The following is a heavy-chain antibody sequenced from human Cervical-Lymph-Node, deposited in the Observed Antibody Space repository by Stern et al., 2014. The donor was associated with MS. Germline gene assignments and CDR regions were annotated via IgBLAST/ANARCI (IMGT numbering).Heavy chain of an antibody. CDR3: ARAYCGGDCYTDYYYGMDV. D-gene: IGHD2-21*01. V-gene: IGHV3-30*03. Sequence: QVQLVQSGGGVVQPGRSLRLSCVASGFNLSIYGMHWVRQVPVKGLAWGGVLSYDENNEDYADSLNGRFTVARDKSKNTLFLQMNSLRADDTALYYCARAYCGGDCYTDYYYGMDVWGQGTMVTVSS. CDR1: GFNLSIYG. CDR2: LSYDENNE. J-gene: IGHJ6*02.